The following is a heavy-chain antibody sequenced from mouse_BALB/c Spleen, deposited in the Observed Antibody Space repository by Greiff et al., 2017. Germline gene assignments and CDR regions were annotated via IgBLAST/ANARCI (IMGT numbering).Heavy chain of an antibody. Sequence: VHLVESGPGLVAPSQSLSITCTVSGFSLTSYGVHWVRQPPGKGLEWLGVIWAGGSTNYNSALMSRLSISKDNSKSQVFLKMNSLQTDDTAMYYCAREREHMITTGAWFAYWGQGTLVTVSA. CDR2: IWAGGST. J-gene: IGHJ3*01. D-gene: IGHD2-4*01. CDR3: AREREHMITTGAWFAY. CDR1: GFSLTSYG. V-gene: IGHV2-9*02.